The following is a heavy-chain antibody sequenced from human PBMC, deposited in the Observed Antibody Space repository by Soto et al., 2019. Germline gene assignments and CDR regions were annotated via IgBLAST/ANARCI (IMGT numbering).Heavy chain of an antibody. V-gene: IGHV4-38-2*02. CDR2: IYQSGST. Sequence: SETLSLTCPVSGYSISIGNYWGWIRQPPGKRLEWIGSIYQSGSTYYNPSLRSRATISVDTSKNQFSLKLSSVTAADTAVYCARVYSPTRNPNNYFPYLDYWGQGTVVTVSS. J-gene: IGHJ4*02. CDR1: GYSISIGNY. D-gene: IGHD6-13*01. CDR3: ARVYSPTRNPNNYFPYLDY.